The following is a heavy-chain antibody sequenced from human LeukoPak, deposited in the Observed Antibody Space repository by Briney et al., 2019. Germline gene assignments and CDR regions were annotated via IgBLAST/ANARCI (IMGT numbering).Heavy chain of an antibody. J-gene: IGHJ2*01. V-gene: IGHV3-23*01. CDR1: GFTFSSYA. Sequence: GGSLRLSCAASGFTFSSYAMSWVRQAPGKGLEWVSAISGSGGSTYYADSVKGRFTISRDNSKNTLYPQMNSLRAEDTAVYYCARDRPYGDWYFDLWGRGTLVTVSS. CDR3: ARDRPYGDWYFDL. CDR2: ISGSGGST. D-gene: IGHD4-17*01.